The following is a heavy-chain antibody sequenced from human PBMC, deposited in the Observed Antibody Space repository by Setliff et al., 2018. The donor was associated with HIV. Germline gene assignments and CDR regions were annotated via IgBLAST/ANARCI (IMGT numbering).Heavy chain of an antibody. CDR1: GFTFSNAW. CDR3: TTRTNFWSRYYTGN. CDR2: IKSKTDGGTT. V-gene: IGHV3-15*01. D-gene: IGHD3-3*01. J-gene: IGHJ4*02. Sequence: GGSLRLSCAASGFTFSNAWMSWVRQAPGKGLEWVGRIKSKTDGGTTDYAAPVNGRFAISRDDSKNTLYLQMNSLKIEDTAVYYCTTRTNFWSRYYTGNSGQGTLVTVSS.